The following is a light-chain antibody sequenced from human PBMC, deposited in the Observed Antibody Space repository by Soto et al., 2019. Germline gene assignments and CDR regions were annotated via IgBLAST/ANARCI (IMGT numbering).Light chain of an antibody. Sequence: DIQMTQSPSTLSASIGDRVTITCRASQTINGRLAWYQQKPGRPPKLLIYDVSFLESGAPSRFSGSGSGTDFTLTISSLRPYDFATFYCQQYKVYPYTFGQGSRLDIQ. J-gene: IGKJ2*01. V-gene: IGKV1-5*01. CDR1: QTINGR. CDR3: QQYKVYPYT. CDR2: DVS.